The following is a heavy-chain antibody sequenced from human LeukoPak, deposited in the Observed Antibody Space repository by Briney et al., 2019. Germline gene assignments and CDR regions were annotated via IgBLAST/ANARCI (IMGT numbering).Heavy chain of an antibody. CDR1: GFTFSSYA. CDR2: ISGSGGST. V-gene: IGHV3-23*01. Sequence: GGSLRLSCAASGFTFSSYAMSWVRQAPGKGLEWVSAISGSGGSTYYADSVKGRFTISRDNSKNTLYLQMNSLRAEDTAVYYCARDDSPPPYYYDSSGYYPETYYYYYGMDVWGQGTTVTVSS. CDR3: ARDDSPPPYYYDSSGYYPETYYYYYGMDV. J-gene: IGHJ6*02. D-gene: IGHD3-22*01.